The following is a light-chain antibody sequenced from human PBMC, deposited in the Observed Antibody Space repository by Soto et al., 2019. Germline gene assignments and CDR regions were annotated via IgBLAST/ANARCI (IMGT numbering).Light chain of an antibody. CDR3: QQYEPVSGT. CDR1: QSVSGW. CDR2: DAS. V-gene: IGKV1-5*01. Sequence: DIQMTQSPSTLSASVGATVTVTCRASQSVSGWLAWYQQKPGEAPKLLIYDASALPRGVPSRFSGSGAGTTFSLSSASLQPDDFGTYYCQQYEPVSGTFGPGTNVEI. J-gene: IGKJ1*01.